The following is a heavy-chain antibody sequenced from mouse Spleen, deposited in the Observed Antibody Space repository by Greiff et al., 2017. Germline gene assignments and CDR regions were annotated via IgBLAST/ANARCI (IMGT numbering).Heavy chain of an antibody. Sequence: DVQLQESGGGLVQPGGSLKLSCAASGFTFSSYTMSWVRQTPEKRLEWVAYISNGGGSTYYPDTVKGRFTISRDNAKNTLYLQMSSLKSEDTAMYYCARHKDYGSSSWFAYWGQGTLVTVSA. D-gene: IGHD1-1*01. J-gene: IGHJ3*01. CDR3: ARHKDYGSSSWFAY. CDR2: ISNGGGST. CDR1: GFTFSSYT. V-gene: IGHV5-12-2*01.